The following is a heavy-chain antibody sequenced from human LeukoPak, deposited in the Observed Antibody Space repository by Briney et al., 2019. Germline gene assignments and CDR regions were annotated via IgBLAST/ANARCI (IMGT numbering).Heavy chain of an antibody. CDR2: IIPILGIA. D-gene: IGHD5-24*01. CDR1: GGTFSSYA. CDR3: ATGGAEMATISAFDI. Sequence: SVNVSCKASGGTFSSYAISWVRQAPGQGLEWMGRIIPILGIANYAQKFQGRVTITADKSTSTAYMELSSLRSEDTAVYYCATGGAEMATISAFDIWGQGTMVTVSS. J-gene: IGHJ3*02. V-gene: IGHV1-69*04.